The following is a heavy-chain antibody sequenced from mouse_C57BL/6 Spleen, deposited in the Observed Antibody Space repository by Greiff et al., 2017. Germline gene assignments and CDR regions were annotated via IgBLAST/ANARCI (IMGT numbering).Heavy chain of an antibody. V-gene: IGHV1-5*01. D-gene: IGHD1-1*01. CDR3: TRSLYYYGSSYVLFAY. CDR1: GYTFTSYW. Sequence: EVQLQQSGTVLARPGASVKMSCKTSGYTFTSYWMHWVKQRPGQGLEWIGAIYPGNSDTSYNQKFKGKAKLTAVTSASTAYMELSSLTNEDSAVYYCTRSLYYYGSSYVLFAYWGQGTLVTVSA. J-gene: IGHJ3*01. CDR2: IYPGNSDT.